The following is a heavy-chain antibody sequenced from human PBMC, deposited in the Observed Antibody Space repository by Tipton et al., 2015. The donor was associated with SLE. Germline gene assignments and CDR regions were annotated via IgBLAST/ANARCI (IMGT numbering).Heavy chain of an antibody. V-gene: IGHV4-39*07. CDR1: GGSISSDDYY. Sequence: TLSLTCTVSGGSISSDDYYWSWLRQPPGKGLEWIGTVYHTGRTYYNPSLNSRVTILLDTSSNQFSLKLTSLTAADTDVYFCARGRGFDYWGQGTLVTVSA. J-gene: IGHJ4*02. CDR2: VYHTGRT. CDR3: ARGRGFDY. D-gene: IGHD3-10*01.